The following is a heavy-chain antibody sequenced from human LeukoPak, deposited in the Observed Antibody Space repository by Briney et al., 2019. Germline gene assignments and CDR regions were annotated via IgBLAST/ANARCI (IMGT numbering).Heavy chain of an antibody. D-gene: IGHD2-15*01. V-gene: IGHV3-48*01. CDR2: ISSSSSTI. J-gene: IGHJ4*02. CDR3: ARDWVVAAFDY. Sequence: PGGSLRLSCAASGFTFRSYSMNWVRQAPGKGLEWVSYISSSSSTIYYADSVKGRFTISRDNAKNSLYLQMNSLRAEDTAVYYCARDWVVAAFDYWGQGTLVTVSS. CDR1: GFTFRSYS.